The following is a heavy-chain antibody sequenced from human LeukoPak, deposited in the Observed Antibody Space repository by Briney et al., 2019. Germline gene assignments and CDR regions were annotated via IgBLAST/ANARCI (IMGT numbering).Heavy chain of an antibody. J-gene: IGHJ4*02. CDR3: AKDQGDSSGLDDY. CDR1: GFTFSSYG. D-gene: IGHD3-22*01. Sequence: GGSLRLSCAASGFTFSSYGMHWVRQAPGKGLEWVAFIRYDGSNKYYADSVKGRFTISRDNSKNTLYLQMNSLRAEDTAVYYCAKDQGDSSGLDDYWGQGTLVTVSS. V-gene: IGHV3-30*02. CDR2: IRYDGSNK.